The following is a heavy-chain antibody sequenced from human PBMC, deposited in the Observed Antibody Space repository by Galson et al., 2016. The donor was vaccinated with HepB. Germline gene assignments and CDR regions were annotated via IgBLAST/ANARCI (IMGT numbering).Heavy chain of an antibody. J-gene: IGHJ6*02. Sequence: SVKVSCKASGGTFSSYPISWVRQAPGQGLEWMGGIIPIFGTANYAQKFQGRVTITADKSTSAAYMELSSLRSEDTAMYYCGVMITGNYYYYGMDVWGQGTTVTVSS. D-gene: IGHD3-16*01. CDR2: IIPIFGTA. CDR3: GVMITGNYYYYGMDV. V-gene: IGHV1-69*06. CDR1: GGTFSSYP.